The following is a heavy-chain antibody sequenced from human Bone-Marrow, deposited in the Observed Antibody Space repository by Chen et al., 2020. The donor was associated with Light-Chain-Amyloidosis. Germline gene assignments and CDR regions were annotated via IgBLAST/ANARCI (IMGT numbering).Heavy chain of an antibody. V-gene: IGHV5-51*01. CDR3: ARRRDGYNFDY. J-gene: IGHJ4*02. D-gene: IGHD5-12*01. Sequence: EVQLEQSGPEVKKPGESLKISCKGSGYTFPNYWIGWVRQMPGKGLEWMGVIYPDDSDAIYSPSFEGQVTISADKSITTAYLQWRSLKASDTAMYYCARRRDGYNFDYWGQGTLVTASS. CDR1: GYTFPNYW. CDR2: IYPDDSDA.